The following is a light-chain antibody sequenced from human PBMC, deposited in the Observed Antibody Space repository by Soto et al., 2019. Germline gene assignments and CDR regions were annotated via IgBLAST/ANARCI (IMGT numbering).Light chain of an antibody. J-gene: IGKJ4*01. CDR1: QGIRNA. V-gene: IGKV1-17*01. Sequence: DIQMTQSPSSLSASVGDRVTITCRASQGIRNALGWYQQKTGKAPKRLIFAASSLHSGVPSRFSGGGSGAEFTLTITSLQAEDFATSYCLQPTSYPLSSCGGTKVDIK. CDR2: AAS. CDR3: LQPTSYPLS.